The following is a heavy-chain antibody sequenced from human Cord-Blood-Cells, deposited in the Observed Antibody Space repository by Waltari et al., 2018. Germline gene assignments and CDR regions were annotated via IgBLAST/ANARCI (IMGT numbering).Heavy chain of an antibody. CDR1: GGSISSSSYY. CDR3: ARQDIVVVPAAIGYVDY. D-gene: IGHD2-2*01. V-gene: IGHV4-39*01. J-gene: IGHJ4*02. Sequence: QLQLQESGPGLVKPSETLSLTCTVSGGSISSSSYYWGWIRQPPGKGLEWIGSIYYSGSSYDDPPLKSRVTMSVDTAKNPFPRTLSSVTTADTAVYYCARQDIVVVPAAIGYVDYWGQGTLVTVSS. CDR2: IYYSGSS.